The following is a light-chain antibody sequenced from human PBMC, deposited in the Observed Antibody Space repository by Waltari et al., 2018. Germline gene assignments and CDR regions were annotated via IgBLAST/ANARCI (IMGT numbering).Light chain of an antibody. J-gene: IGLJ3*02. Sequence: QSALTQPASVSGSPGQSITISCTGTSSDVGSYNLVPWYQQHPGTAPKLMIYEGSKRPSGVSNRFSGSKSGNTASLTISGLQAEDEADYYCCSYAGSSTLVFGGGTKLTVL. CDR1: SSDVGSYNL. CDR2: EGS. CDR3: CSYAGSSTLV. V-gene: IGLV2-23*01.